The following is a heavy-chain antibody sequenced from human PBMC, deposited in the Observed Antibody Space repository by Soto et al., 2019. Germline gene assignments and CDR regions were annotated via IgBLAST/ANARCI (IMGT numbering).Heavy chain of an antibody. Sequence: HPGGSLSLSCAASGFTFSSSAMNWVRQAPGKGLEWVSAISGSGGSTYYADSVKGRFTISRDNSKNTLYLQMNSLRAEDTAVYYCAKAPVIAASVVPPDYWGQGTLVTVSS. J-gene: IGHJ4*02. CDR2: ISGSGGST. D-gene: IGHD6-13*01. V-gene: IGHV3-23*01. CDR3: AKAPVIAASVVPPDY. CDR1: GFTFSSSA.